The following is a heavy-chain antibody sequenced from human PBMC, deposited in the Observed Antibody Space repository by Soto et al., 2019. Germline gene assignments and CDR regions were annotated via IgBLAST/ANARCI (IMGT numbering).Heavy chain of an antibody. J-gene: IGHJ4*02. CDR1: GFSLSTSRMR. Sequence: SGPTLVNPTQTLTLTCTFSGFSLSTSRMRVSWIRQPPGKALEWLARIDWDDDKFYNTSLKTRLTISKDSSKNQVVLTMTNMDPVDTATYYCARMFHCSGGTCPFDYWGQGALVTVSS. D-gene: IGHD2-15*01. CDR2: IDWDDDK. V-gene: IGHV2-70*04. CDR3: ARMFHCSGGTCPFDY.